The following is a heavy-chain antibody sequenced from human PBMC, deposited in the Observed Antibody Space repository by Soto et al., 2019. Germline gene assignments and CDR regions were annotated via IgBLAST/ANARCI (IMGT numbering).Heavy chain of an antibody. D-gene: IGHD3-10*01. CDR2: ISVYNGNT. CDR3: TRESGGATHFDYFDC. V-gene: IGHV1-18*01. J-gene: IGHJ4*02. Sequence: QVQMVQSGAEVKEPGASVKVSCKASGYSFSSHGLSWVRQAPGQGLEWMGWISVYNGNTKYAQKFQDRVTLTRDTSTSTAYMELRSLRSDDTAVYFCTRESGGATHFDYFDCWGQGTLVTVSS. CDR1: GYSFSSHG.